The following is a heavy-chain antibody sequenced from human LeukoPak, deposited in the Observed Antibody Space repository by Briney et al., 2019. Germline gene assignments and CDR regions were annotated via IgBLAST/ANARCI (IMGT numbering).Heavy chain of an antibody. V-gene: IGHV3-15*01. J-gene: IGHJ6*03. CDR3: TRRQESGTCAHMDV. Sequence: GGSLRISCAASGFTFSNAWMSWVRQAPGKGLEWVGRIKSKTDGGATDYAAPVKGRFTISRDDSRNTLYLQVSSLDTEDTGVYYCTRRQESGTCAHMDVWGKGTTVTVSS. D-gene: IGHD1-26*01. CDR2: IKSKTDGGAT. CDR1: GFTFSNAW.